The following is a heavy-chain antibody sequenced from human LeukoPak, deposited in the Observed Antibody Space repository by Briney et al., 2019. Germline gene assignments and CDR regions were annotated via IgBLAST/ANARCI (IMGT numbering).Heavy chain of an antibody. V-gene: IGHV2-5*02. CDR2: IYWDDDK. D-gene: IGHD3-9*01. Sequence: SGPTLVKPTQTLTLSCTFSGFSLSTRGVGVGWIRQPPGKALEWLALIYWDDDKRYSPSLKSRLTITKDTSKNQVVLTMTNMDPVDTATYYCAQVADILTGYYQKWFDPWGQGTLVTVSS. CDR3: AQVADILTGYYQKWFDP. J-gene: IGHJ5*02. CDR1: GFSLSTRGVG.